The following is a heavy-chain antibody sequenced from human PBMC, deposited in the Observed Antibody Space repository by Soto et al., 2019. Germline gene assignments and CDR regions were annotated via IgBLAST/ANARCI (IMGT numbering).Heavy chain of an antibody. CDR3: ARGGGFLGY. CDR2: ISHTGST. J-gene: IGHJ4*02. Sequence: QLQLQESGSGLVKPSQTLSLTCAVSGGSISSGGYSWSWIRQPPGKGLEWIGYISHTGSTYYNPALKSRVTRSVARSKNQFSLKLSSVTAADTAVYYCARGGGFLGYWGQGTLVTVSS. CDR1: GGSISSGGYS. D-gene: IGHD3-10*01. V-gene: IGHV4-30-2*01.